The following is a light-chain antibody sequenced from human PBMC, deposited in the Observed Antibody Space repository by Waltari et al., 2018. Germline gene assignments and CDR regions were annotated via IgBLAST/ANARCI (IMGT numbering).Light chain of an antibody. J-gene: IGKJ1*01. Sequence: DIVLTQSPGTLSLSPGERATLSCRASQSVRRAFAWYQQRPGQAPRLLIYDASNRATGIPDRFSGSGSGTDFGLTISRLEPEDFAVYYCQHYVRLPVAFGQGTKVEIK. CDR1: QSVRRA. CDR3: QHYVRLPVA. CDR2: DAS. V-gene: IGKV3-20*01.